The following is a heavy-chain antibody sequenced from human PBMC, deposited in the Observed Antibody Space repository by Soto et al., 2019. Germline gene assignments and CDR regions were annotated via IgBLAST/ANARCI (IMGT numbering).Heavy chain of an antibody. D-gene: IGHD3-10*01. Sequence: ASVKVSCKASGYTFTSYDMHWVRQAPGQGLEWMGIINPSGGSTSYAQKFQGRVTMTRDTSTSTVYMELSSLRSEDTAVYYCALTDGEEIDYYYYGMDVWGQGTTVTVSS. CDR2: INPSGGST. CDR1: GYTFTSYD. J-gene: IGHJ6*02. CDR3: ALTDGEEIDYYYYGMDV. V-gene: IGHV1-46*01.